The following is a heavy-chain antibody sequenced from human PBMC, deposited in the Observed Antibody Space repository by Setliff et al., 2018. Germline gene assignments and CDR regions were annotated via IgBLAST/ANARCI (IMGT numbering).Heavy chain of an antibody. Sequence: GGSLRLSCTASGFTFSNAWMSWVRQAPGKGLEWVGRIKSKTDGGTTDYAAPVKGRFTISRDDSKNTLYLQMNSLRAEDTAVYYCVPIRFGELDYWGQGTLVTVSS. CDR1: GFTFSNAW. CDR2: IKSKTDGGTT. CDR3: VPIRFGELDY. D-gene: IGHD3-10*01. J-gene: IGHJ4*02. V-gene: IGHV3-15*01.